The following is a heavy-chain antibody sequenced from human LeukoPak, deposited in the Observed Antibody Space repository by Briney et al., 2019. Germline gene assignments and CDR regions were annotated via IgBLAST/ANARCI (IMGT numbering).Heavy chain of an antibody. V-gene: IGHV4-38-2*02. CDR3: ARDRVGQQLVGRKYYYYYMDV. CDR2: IYHSGSA. J-gene: IGHJ6*03. CDR1: GYSINSAYY. D-gene: IGHD6-13*01. Sequence: PSETLSLTCSVSGYSINSAYYWGWIRQPPGKGLEWIATIYHSGSAYYNPSLKSRVTISVDTSKNQFSLKLRSVTAADTAVYYCARDRVGQQLVGRKYYYYYMDVWGKGNTVTISS.